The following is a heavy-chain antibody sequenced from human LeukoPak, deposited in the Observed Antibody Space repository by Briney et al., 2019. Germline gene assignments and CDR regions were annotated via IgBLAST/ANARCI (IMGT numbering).Heavy chain of an antibody. V-gene: IGHV5-51*01. CDR1: GYSFTSYW. J-gene: IGHJ2*01. Sequence: GESLKISCKGSGYSFTSYWIGWVRQMPGKGLEWMGNIYPGDSDTRYSPSFQGQVTISADKSISTAYLQWSSLKASDTAMYYCARRLQGMMAYWYFDLWGRGTLVTVSS. D-gene: IGHD5-24*01. CDR2: IYPGDSDT. CDR3: ARRLQGMMAYWYFDL.